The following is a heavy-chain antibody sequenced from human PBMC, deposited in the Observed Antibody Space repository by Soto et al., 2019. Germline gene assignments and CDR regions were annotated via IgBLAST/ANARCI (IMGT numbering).Heavy chain of an antibody. CDR2: IYYSGST. D-gene: IGHD2-15*01. V-gene: IGHV4-28*01. J-gene: IGHJ4*02. Sequence: ASETLSLTCAVSGYSISSSNWWGWIRQPPGKGLEWIGYIYYSGSTYYNPSLKSRVTMSVDTSKNQFSLKLSSVTAVDTAVYYCARLYCSGGSCYLSYFDYWGQGTLVTVSS. CDR3: ARLYCSGGSCYLSYFDY. CDR1: GYSISSSNW.